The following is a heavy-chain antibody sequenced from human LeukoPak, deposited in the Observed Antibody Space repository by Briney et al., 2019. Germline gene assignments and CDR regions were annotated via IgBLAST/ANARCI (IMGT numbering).Heavy chain of an antibody. CDR3: ARGQRDYYYGMDV. J-gene: IGHJ6*04. D-gene: IGHD1-1*01. CDR1: GFTFSSYW. V-gene: IGHV3-7*03. CDR2: IKQDGSEK. Sequence: GGSPRLSCAASGFTFSSYWMSWVRQAPGKGLEWAANIKQDGSEKYYVDSVKGRFTISRDNAKNSLYLQMNSLRAEDTAVYYCARGQRDYYYGMDVWGKGTTVTVSS.